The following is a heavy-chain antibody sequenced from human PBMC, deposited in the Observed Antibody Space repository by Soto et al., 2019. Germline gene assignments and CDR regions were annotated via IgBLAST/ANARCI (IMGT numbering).Heavy chain of an antibody. CDR3: ARDVPLNYYDGTFSYYAMDV. V-gene: IGHV1-69*13. CDR2: IIPFFKAT. D-gene: IGHD3-16*01. CDR1: VGTFGSHA. J-gene: IGHJ6*02. Sequence: SVKVSCKASVGTFGSHAISWVRQAPGQGLEWMGGIIPFFKATNYAQKFQGRVTITADDSTSTSYMDLYSLRSEDTAVYYCARDVPLNYYDGTFSYYAMDVWGQGTTVTVSS.